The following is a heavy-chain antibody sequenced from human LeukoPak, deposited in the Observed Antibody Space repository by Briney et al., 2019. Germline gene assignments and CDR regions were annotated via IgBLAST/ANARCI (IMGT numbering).Heavy chain of an antibody. D-gene: IGHD3-3*01. CDR2: IRSKANSYAT. CDR1: GFTFSGSA. J-gene: IGHJ6*02. CDR3: TRPRDDFWSPNMDV. V-gene: IGHV3-73*01. Sequence: GGSLRLPCAASGFTFSGSAMHWVRQASGKGLEWVGHIRSKANSYATAYAASVKGWFTISRDDSKNTAYLQMNSLKTEDTAVYYCTRPRDDFWSPNMDVWGQGTTVTVSS.